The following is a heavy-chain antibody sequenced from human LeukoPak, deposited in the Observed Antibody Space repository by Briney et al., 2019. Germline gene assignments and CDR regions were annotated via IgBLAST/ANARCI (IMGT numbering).Heavy chain of an antibody. J-gene: IGHJ3*02. V-gene: IGHV3-48*01. CDR3: AVAYYDILADAFDI. D-gene: IGHD3-9*01. Sequence: GGSLRLSCAASGFTFSSYSMNWVRQAPGKGLEWVSYISSSSSTIYYADSVKGRFTISRDNAKNSLYLQMNSLRAEDTAVYYCAVAYYDILADAFDIWGQGTMLTVSS. CDR2: ISSSSSTI. CDR1: GFTFSSYS.